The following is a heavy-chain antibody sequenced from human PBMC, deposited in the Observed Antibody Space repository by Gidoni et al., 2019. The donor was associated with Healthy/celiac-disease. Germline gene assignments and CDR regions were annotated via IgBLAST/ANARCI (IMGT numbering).Heavy chain of an antibody. J-gene: IGHJ4*02. CDR1: GFTFSSYA. Sequence: QVQLVASGGGAVQPGRSLRLSCAASGFTFSSYAMHWVRQAAGKGLEGVAVRSYDGSNKYYADSVKGRFTISRDNSKNTLYLQMNSLRAEDTAVYYCASLIAVAARDYWGQGTLVTVSS. CDR3: ASLIAVAARDY. D-gene: IGHD6-19*01. CDR2: RSYDGSNK. V-gene: IGHV3-30-3*01.